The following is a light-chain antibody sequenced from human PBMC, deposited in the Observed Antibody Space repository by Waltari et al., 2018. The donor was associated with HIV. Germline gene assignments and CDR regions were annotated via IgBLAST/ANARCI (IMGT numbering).Light chain of an antibody. Sequence: QSALTQPASVSGSPGQSITISCTGSTSDFGLYNFISWYQQHPGGVPHVIISEVSRRPSGVSSRFSGSKSGNTASLTISWLQTEDEADYYCTSFTSNYTVMFGGGTKVTVL. CDR3: TSFTSNYTVM. CDR1: TSDFGLYNF. J-gene: IGLJ3*02. CDR2: EVS. V-gene: IGLV2-14*01.